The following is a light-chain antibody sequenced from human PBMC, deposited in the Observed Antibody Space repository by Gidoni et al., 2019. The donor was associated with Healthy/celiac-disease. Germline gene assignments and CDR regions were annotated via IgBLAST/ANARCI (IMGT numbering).Light chain of an antibody. CDR3: QQYDNLPYT. J-gene: IGKJ2*01. CDR2: DAS. CDR1: QDISNY. Sequence: DIQMTQSPSFLSASVGDRVTITCQASQDISNYLNWYQQKPGKAPKLLIYDASNLETGVPSRFSGSGSGTDFTFTISSLQPEDFATYYCQQYDNLPYTFGQGTKLEIK. V-gene: IGKV1-33*01.